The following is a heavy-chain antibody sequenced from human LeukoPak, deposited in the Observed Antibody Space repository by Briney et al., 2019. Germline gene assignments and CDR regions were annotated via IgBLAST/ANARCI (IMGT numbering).Heavy chain of an antibody. CDR3: ARGNRDSSGFYYYYGMDV. CDR2: ISWDSKNI. D-gene: IGHD6-19*01. V-gene: IGHV3-9*01. CDR1: GFTFDDYA. J-gene: IGHJ6*02. Sequence: GGSLRLSCAASGFTFDDYAMFWVRQAPRKGLEWVSGISWDSKNIGYAASVKSRFTISRDNAKNSLHLQLSSLRAEDTAFYYCARGNRDSSGFYYYYGMDVWGQGTTVTVSS.